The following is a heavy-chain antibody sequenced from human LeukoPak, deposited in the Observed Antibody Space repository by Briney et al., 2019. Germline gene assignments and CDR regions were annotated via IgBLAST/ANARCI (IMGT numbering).Heavy chain of an antibody. D-gene: IGHD3-10*02. J-gene: IGHJ6*04. Sequence: GGSLRLSCAASGFTFSSYEMNWVRQAPGKGLEWVSYISSSTGSTMYYADSVKGRFTISRDNAKNSLYLQMNSLRAEDTAVYYCAELGITMIGGVWGKGTTVTISS. CDR3: AELGITMIGGV. V-gene: IGHV3-48*03. CDR1: GFTFSSYE. CDR2: ISSSTGSTM.